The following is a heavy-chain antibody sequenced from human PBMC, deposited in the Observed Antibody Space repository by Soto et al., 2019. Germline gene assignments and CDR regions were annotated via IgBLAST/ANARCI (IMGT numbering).Heavy chain of an antibody. Sequence: ASVKVSCKASGYTFTSYAMHWVRQAPGQRLEWMGWINAGNGNTKYSQKFQGRVTITRDTSASTAYMELSSLRSEDTAVYYCASHSSGWYYYYGMDVWGQGTTVTVSS. J-gene: IGHJ6*02. V-gene: IGHV1-3*01. CDR2: INAGNGNT. D-gene: IGHD6-19*01. CDR1: GYTFTSYA. CDR3: ASHSSGWYYYYGMDV.